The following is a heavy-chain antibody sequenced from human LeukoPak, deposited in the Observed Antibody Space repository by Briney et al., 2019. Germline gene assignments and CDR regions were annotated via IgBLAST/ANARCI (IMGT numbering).Heavy chain of an antibody. D-gene: IGHD6-13*01. CDR3: ARVYSSSSLDY. CDR2: IKQDGSEK. Sequence: GGSLRLSCAASGFTVSSNYMSWVRQAPGKGLEWVANIKQDGSEKYYVDSVKGRFTISRDNAKNSLYLQMNSLRAEDTAVYYCARVYSSSSLDYWGQGTLVTVSS. CDR1: GFTVSSNY. V-gene: IGHV3-7*01. J-gene: IGHJ4*02.